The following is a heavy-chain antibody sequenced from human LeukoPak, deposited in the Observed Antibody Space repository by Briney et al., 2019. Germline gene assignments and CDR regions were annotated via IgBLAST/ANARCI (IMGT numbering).Heavy chain of an antibody. Sequence: GGSLRLSCTASGFTFSIYTMQWVRQAPGKGLEWVALSLFDGNIKYYAVSVKGRFTISRDNSKNTLYLQMNSLRAEDTAVYYCARDLAVGATPGDAFDIWGQGTMVTVSS. J-gene: IGHJ3*02. V-gene: IGHV3-30-3*01. D-gene: IGHD1-26*01. CDR2: SLFDGNIK. CDR1: GFTFSIYT. CDR3: ARDLAVGATPGDAFDI.